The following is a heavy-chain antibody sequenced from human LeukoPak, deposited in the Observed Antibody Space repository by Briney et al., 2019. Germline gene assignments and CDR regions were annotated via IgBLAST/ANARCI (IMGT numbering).Heavy chain of an antibody. J-gene: IGHJ4*02. CDR2: IYPGVSDT. Sequence: GESLKISCKGSGYSFTTYWIGWVRQRPGKGLEVMGIIYPGVSDTRYSPSFQGQVTISADKSINTAYLQWSSLKASDTAIYYCARAYTSSSDLGYWGQGTLVTVSS. CDR1: GYSFTTYW. V-gene: IGHV5-51*01. D-gene: IGHD6-6*01. CDR3: ARAYTSSSDLGY.